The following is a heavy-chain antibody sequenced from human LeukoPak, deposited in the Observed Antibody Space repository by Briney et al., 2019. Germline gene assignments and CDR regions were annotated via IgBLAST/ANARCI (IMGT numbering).Heavy chain of an antibody. J-gene: IGHJ3*02. V-gene: IGHV4-31*03. Sequence: PSQTLSPTCTVSGGSISSGGYYWSWIRQHPGKGLEWIGYIYYSGSTYYNPSLKSRVTISVDTSKNQFSLKLSSVTAADTAVYYCARETYYYDSSGYYRTDAFDIWGQGTMVTVSS. CDR1: GGSISSGGYY. CDR2: IYYSGST. CDR3: ARETYYYDSSGYYRTDAFDI. D-gene: IGHD3-22*01.